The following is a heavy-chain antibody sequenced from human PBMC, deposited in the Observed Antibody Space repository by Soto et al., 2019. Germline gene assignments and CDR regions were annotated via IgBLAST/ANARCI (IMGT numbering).Heavy chain of an antibody. CDR1: GGSISTYDYS. CDR3: AREMTIFGVAPGGGLDV. V-gene: IGHV4-30-2*01. CDR2: IYQTGRT. Sequence: QLQLQESGSGLVQPSQTLSLTCTASGGSISTYDYSWSWIRQPPGGGLEWIGSIYQTGRTYVIPSLKSRVTMSLDKSKNHFSLNLTAVTAADTALYYCAREMTIFGVAPGGGLDVWGQGITVTVSS. J-gene: IGHJ6*02. D-gene: IGHD3-3*01.